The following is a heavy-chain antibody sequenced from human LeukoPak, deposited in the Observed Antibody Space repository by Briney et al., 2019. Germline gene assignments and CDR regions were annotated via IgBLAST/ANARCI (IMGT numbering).Heavy chain of an antibody. J-gene: IGHJ4*02. D-gene: IGHD6-6*01. CDR2: IYHSGST. CDR3: ATYSSSSSRDLDY. Sequence: PSETLSLTCTVSGGSISSGGYYWSWIRQPPGKGLEWIGYIYHSGSTYYNPSLKSRVTISVDRSKNQFSLKLSSVTAADTAVYYCATYSSSSSRDLDYWGQGTLVTVSS. V-gene: IGHV4-30-2*01. CDR1: GGSISSGGYY.